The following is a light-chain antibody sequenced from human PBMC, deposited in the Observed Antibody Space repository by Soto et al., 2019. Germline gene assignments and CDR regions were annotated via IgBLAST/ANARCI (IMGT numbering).Light chain of an antibody. CDR1: QSVLYKFNNKNY. CDR3: QEYYRTPHT. Sequence: DIAMTQSPDSLSVFLGEKATINCKSRQSVLYKFNNKNYVAWYQQRPGQPPKLLIYWASTRESGVPDRFSGSASGTDFTLTISSVQAEDVAVYYCQEYYRTPHTFGQGTKLEIK. CDR2: WAS. J-gene: IGKJ2*01. V-gene: IGKV4-1*01.